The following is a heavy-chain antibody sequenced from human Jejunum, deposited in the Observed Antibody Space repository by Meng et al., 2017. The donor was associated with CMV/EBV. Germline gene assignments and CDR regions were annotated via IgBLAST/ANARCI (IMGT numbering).Heavy chain of an antibody. CDR2: IKFDGTTT. D-gene: IGHD4-17*01. J-gene: IGHJ4*02. CDR3: ARGPGD. CDR1: GFIFSGYW. Sequence: EVQVGESGVVFLQPGGSLTFSCAASGFIFSGYWMHWVRQVPGKGLVWVSYIKFDGTTTYYADSVKGRFTISRDNAKNTLYLQMNDLRVEDTGLYYCARGPGDLGQGTLVTVSS. V-gene: IGHV3-74*01.